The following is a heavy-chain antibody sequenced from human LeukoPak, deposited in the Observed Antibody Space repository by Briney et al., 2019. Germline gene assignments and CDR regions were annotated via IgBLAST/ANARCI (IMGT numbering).Heavy chain of an antibody. J-gene: IGHJ3*02. CDR1: GGSISTYY. CDR2: IYYSGST. D-gene: IGHD3-16*01. Sequence: PSETLSLTCTVSGGSISTYYWSWIRQPPGKGLEWIGYIYYSGSTNYNPSLKSRVTISVDTSKNQFSLRLNPVTAADTAVYYCARQLGAYSYPFDIWGQGTKVTVSS. V-gene: IGHV4-59*08. CDR3: ARQLGAYSYPFDI.